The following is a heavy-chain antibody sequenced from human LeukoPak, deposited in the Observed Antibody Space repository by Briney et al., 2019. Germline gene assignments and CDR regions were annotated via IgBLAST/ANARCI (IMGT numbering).Heavy chain of an antibody. CDR3: ARLRISTWYYFDY. D-gene: IGHD6-13*01. Sequence: GESLKISCQGSESSFGSYYIAWVRQMAGKGLEWMGTIYPGDSETRYSPSFQDQVTISADKSINSAYLQWSSLKASDTAIYYCARLRISTWYYFDYWGQGSLVTVSS. CDR1: ESSFGSYY. J-gene: IGHJ4*02. V-gene: IGHV5-51*01. CDR2: IYPGDSET.